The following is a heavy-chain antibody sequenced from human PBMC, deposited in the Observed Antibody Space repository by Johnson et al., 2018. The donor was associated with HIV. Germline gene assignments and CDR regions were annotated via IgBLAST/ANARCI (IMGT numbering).Heavy chain of an antibody. Sequence: QVQLMESGGGVVQPGKSLRLSCAASGFTFRSFGLQWVRQAPGQGLEWVAFISDDGRSTYFADSVKGRFTVSRDNSKNTLYLQMNRLRAEDTAVYYCGKVSYYVFALDIWGQGTMVTVSS. V-gene: IGHV3-30*18. CDR3: GKVSYYVFALDI. J-gene: IGHJ3*02. CDR2: ISDDGRST. D-gene: IGHD3-10*02. CDR1: GFTFRSFG.